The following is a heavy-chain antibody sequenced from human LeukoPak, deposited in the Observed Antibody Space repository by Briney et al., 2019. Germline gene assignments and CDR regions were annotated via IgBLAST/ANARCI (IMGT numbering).Heavy chain of an antibody. CDR3: AREAMYGDYVHYFDY. CDR1: GFTFSSYW. V-gene: IGHV3-7*03. J-gene: IGHJ4*02. Sequence: PGGSLRLSCAASGFTFSSYWMSWVRQAPGKGLEWVANIKQDGSEKYYVDSVKGRFTISGDNSKNTLYLQMNSLRAEDTAVYYCAREAMYGDYVHYFDYWGQGTLVTVSS. CDR2: IKQDGSEK. D-gene: IGHD4-17*01.